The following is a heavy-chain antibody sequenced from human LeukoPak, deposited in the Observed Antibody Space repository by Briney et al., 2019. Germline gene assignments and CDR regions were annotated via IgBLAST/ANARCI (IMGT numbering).Heavy chain of an antibody. CDR1: GFTFSDHY. J-gene: IGHJ4*02. CDR2: ISDSGNTT. CDR3: ARDGIGELLHDFDY. D-gene: IGHD3-10*01. Sequence: GGSLRLSCTASGFTFSDHYMSWIRQPPGKGLEWVSYISDSGNTTYYADSVKGRFTISRDNAKNSLYLQMSSLRAEDTAVYYCARDGIGELLHDFDYWGQGTLVTVSS. V-gene: IGHV3-11*01.